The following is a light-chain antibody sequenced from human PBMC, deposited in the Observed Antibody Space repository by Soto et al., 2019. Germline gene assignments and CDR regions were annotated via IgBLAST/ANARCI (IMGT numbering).Light chain of an antibody. V-gene: IGKV1-5*03. CDR2: KAS. CDR3: QQYDSEPWT. Sequence: DIHVTQSPSILSASVGDRVTITCRASQNISRWLAWYQQKPGKAPKLLIYKASSLESGVPSRFSGSGSGTEFTLTISLQPDDIVSYYCQQYDSEPWTFGQGAKVEIK. CDR1: QNISRW. J-gene: IGKJ1*01.